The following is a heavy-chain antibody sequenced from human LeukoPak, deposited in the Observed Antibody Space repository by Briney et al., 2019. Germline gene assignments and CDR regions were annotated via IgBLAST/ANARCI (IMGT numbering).Heavy chain of an antibody. CDR3: ARYSGSFPGWLDP. CDR2: ISPAGSQK. J-gene: IGHJ5*02. V-gene: IGHV3-7*01. D-gene: IGHD1-26*01. CDR1: GLTFSSSW. Sequence: PGGSLRLSCAASGLTFSSSWMNWVRQAPGKGLEWLANISPAGSQKDYVDSVKGRFTISRDNAKDSVFLQMNNLRAEDTAVYYCARYSGSFPGWLDPWGPGALVTVSS.